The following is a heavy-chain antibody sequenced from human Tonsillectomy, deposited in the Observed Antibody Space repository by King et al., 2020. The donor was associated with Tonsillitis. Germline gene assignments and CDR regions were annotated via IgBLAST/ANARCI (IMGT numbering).Heavy chain of an antibody. J-gene: IGHJ3*02. CDR1: GYSFTTYW. CDR3: ARFSTLTRTDAFDI. CDR2: IFPGDSDT. D-gene: IGHD4-17*01. V-gene: IGHV5-51*01. Sequence: VQLVESGAEVKKPGESLKISCKGSGYSFTTYWIGWVRQMPGKGLEWMGIIFPGDSDTRYSPSFQGQVTISGDKSISTAYLQRSSLKASDTAMYYCARFSTLTRTDAFDIWGQGTMVTVSS.